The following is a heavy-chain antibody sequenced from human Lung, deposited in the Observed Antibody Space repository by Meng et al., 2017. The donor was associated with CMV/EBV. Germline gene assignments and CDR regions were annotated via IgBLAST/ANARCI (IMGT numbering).Heavy chain of an antibody. J-gene: IGHJ4*02. V-gene: IGHV1-3*01. Sequence: CKGSGYTFIRHAIHWLRQAPGQRPEWMGWINAGNDNTKYSQKFQGRVNITRDTSANTAYMELSGLTSEDTAMYYCARVGIFVTGNLDWWGQGTLVTVSS. D-gene: IGHD1-1*01. CDR3: ARVGIFVTGNLDW. CDR1: GYTFIRHA. CDR2: INAGNDNT.